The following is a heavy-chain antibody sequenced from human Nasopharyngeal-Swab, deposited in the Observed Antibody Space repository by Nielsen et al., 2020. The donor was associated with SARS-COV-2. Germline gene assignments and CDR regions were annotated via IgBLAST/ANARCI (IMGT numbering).Heavy chain of an antibody. J-gene: IGHJ4*02. CDR3: AGHPADFDY. V-gene: IGHV4-34*01. CDR2: MKPSGRT. Sequence: SETLSLTCAVYGGSISDYHWSWIRQPPGKGLEWIGEMKPSGRTNYNPSLKSRVAISIDTSKNQFILNLGSVTAADTAVYYCAGHPADFDYWGRGALVTVSS. D-gene: IGHD6-25*01. CDR1: GGSISDYH.